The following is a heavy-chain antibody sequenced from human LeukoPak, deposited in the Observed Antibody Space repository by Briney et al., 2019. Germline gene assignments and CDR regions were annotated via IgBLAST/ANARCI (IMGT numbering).Heavy chain of an antibody. J-gene: IGHJ4*02. D-gene: IGHD5-24*01. CDR3: AKEDGYKLGYFDY. Sequence: GGSLRLSCAASGFTFSSYSMNWVRQALGKGLEWVSSISSSSSYIYYADSVKGRFTISRDNAKNSLYLQMNSLRAEDTAVYYCAKEDGYKLGYFDYWGQGTLVTVSS. V-gene: IGHV3-21*01. CDR1: GFTFSSYS. CDR2: ISSSSSYI.